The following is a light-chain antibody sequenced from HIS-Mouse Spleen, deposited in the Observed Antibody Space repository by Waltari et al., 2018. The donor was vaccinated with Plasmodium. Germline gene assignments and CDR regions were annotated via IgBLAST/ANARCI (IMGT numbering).Light chain of an antibody. CDR1: QSVSSSY. J-gene: IGKJ1*01. Sequence: EIVLTQSPGTLSLSPGERATLSCRASQSVSSSYLAWYQQKPGQAPRPLFDGASSRATGLPDRFMGSGSGTDFTLTISRLEPEDFAVYYCQQYGSSPWTFGQGTKVEIK. CDR3: QQYGSSPWT. V-gene: IGKV3-20*01. CDR2: GAS.